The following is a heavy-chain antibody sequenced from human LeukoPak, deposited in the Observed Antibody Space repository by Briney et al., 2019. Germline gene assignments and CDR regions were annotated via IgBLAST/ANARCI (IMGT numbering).Heavy chain of an antibody. CDR1: GGTFSSYA. J-gene: IGHJ4*02. CDR3: ARGGYSSSWYLPVFDY. CDR2: IIPILGIA. V-gene: IGHV1-69*04. Sequence: SVKVSCKASGGTFSSYAISWVRQAPGQGLEWMGRIIPILGIANYAQKFQGRVTITADKSTSTAYMELSSLRSEGTAVYYCARGGYSSSWYLPVFDYWGQGTLVTVSS. D-gene: IGHD6-13*01.